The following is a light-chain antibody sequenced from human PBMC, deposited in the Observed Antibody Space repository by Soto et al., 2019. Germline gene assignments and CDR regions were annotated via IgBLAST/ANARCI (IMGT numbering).Light chain of an antibody. CDR3: QQYNNWPGT. CDR2: DAS. V-gene: IGKV3-15*01. CDR1: QSVSSN. J-gene: IGKJ1*01. Sequence: EIVFTHSPGTLSLSPGERATLSCRASQSVSSNLAWYQQKPGQAPRLLIDDASTRATGIPARFSGSGSGTDFTLTISSLQSEDFAVYYCQQYNNWPGTFGQGTKVDIK.